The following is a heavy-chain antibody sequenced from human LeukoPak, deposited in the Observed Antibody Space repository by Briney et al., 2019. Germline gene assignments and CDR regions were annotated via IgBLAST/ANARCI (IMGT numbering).Heavy chain of an antibody. J-gene: IGHJ4*02. Sequence: SDTLSLTCTVSGGSISSYYWSWIRQPPGKGLEWIGYIYYSGSTNYNPSLKSRVAISVDTSKSQFSLNLSSMTAADTAVYYCARDYGGNSYLDYWGQGILVTVSS. CDR3: ARDYGGNSYLDY. CDR1: GGSISSYY. V-gene: IGHV4-59*01. D-gene: IGHD4-23*01. CDR2: IYYSGST.